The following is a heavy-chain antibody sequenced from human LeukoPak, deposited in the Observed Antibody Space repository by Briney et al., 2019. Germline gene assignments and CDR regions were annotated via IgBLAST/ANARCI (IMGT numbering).Heavy chain of an antibody. CDR2: IIPIFGTA. D-gene: IGHD3-22*01. CDR3: ARVRLMYCYDSSGYYWSY. J-gene: IGHJ4*02. CDR1: GGTFSSYA. Sequence: SVKVSCKASGGTFSSYAISWVRQAPGQGLEWMGGIIPIFGTANYAQKFQGRVTITADESTSTAYMELSSLRSEDTAVYYCARVRLMYCYDSSGYYWSYWGQGTLVTVSS. V-gene: IGHV1-69*13.